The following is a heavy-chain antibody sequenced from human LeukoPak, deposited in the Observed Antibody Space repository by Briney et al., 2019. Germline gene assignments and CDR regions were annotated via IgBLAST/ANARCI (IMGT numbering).Heavy chain of an antibody. D-gene: IGHD6-13*01. CDR2: IYYSGST. CDR3: ARAPGGCYSSSCLDY. J-gene: IGHJ4*02. CDR1: GGSISSYY. Sequence: PSETLSLTCTVSGGSISSYYWSRIRQPPGKGLEWIGHIYYSGSTNYNPSLKSRVTISVDTSKNQFSLKLSSVTAADTAVYYCARAPGGCYSSSCLDYWGQGTLVTVSS. V-gene: IGHV4-59*01.